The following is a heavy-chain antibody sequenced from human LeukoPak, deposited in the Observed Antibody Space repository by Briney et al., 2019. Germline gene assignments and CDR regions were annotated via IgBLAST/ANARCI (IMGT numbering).Heavy chain of an antibody. CDR3: ARESRGSYWFDP. J-gene: IGHJ5*02. D-gene: IGHD1-26*01. V-gene: IGHV6-1*01. Sequence: SQTLSLTCAISGDSVSSNSAAWNWLRQSPSRGLEWLGRTYYRTKWHNDYAVSVKSRITINPDTSKNQFSLQLNSVTPEDTAVYYCARESRGSYWFDPWGQGTLVTVSS. CDR1: GDSVSSNSAA. CDR2: TYYRTKWHN.